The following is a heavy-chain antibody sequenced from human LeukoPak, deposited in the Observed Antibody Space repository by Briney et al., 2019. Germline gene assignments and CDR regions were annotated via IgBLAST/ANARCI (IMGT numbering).Heavy chain of an antibody. J-gene: IGHJ4*02. V-gene: IGHV1-2*02. Sequence: ASVKVSCKASGYTFTGYYMHWVRQAPGQGLEWMGWINPNSGGTNYAQKFQGRVTMTRDTSISTAYMELSRLRSHDTAVYYCARDLPSTSNWELDYWGQGILVTVSS. CDR1: GYTFTGYY. CDR2: INPNSGGT. CDR3: ARDLPSTSNWELDY. D-gene: IGHD7-27*01.